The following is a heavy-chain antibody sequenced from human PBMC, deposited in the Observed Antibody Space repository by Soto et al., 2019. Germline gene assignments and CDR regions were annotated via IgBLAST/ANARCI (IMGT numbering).Heavy chain of an antibody. D-gene: IGHD4-17*01. CDR1: DAAAGSGSHI. Sequence: AKTRSHTWIIIDAAAGSGSHIWNWIRQPPGKGLEWIGYIYFSGSTNYTPSLKSRVTMSIDTSKNQFSLKLSSVTAADTAVYFCTRDVDFGEEDVWGQGTTVT. J-gene: IGHJ6*02. V-gene: IGHV4-61*01. CDR2: IYFSGST. CDR3: TRDVDFGEEDV.